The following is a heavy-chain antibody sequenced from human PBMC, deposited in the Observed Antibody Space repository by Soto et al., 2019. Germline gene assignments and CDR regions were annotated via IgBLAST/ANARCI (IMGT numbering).Heavy chain of an antibody. CDR1: GYPFTSYY. CDR3: ARADDYIWGTYRQLDY. CDR2: INPSTGAT. Sequence: QVHLVQSGAEVKMPGASVTVSCKASGYPFTSYYVHWVRQAPGQGLEWMGLINPSTGATGYAQKFKCRVTMTRDMSTTTVYMELRGLGFEDTAVYYCARADDYIWGTYRQLDYWGQGALVTVSS. V-gene: IGHV1-46*03. D-gene: IGHD3-16*02. J-gene: IGHJ4*02.